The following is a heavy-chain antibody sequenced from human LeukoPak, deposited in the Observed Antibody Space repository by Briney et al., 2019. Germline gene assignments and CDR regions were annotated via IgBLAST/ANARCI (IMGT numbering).Heavy chain of an antibody. CDR3: ARDGPGELSLSSYFDY. D-gene: IGHD3-16*02. Sequence: PSETLSLTCTVPGGSISSYYWSWIRQPPGKGLEWIGYIYYSGSTNYNPSLKSRVTISVDTSKNQFSLKLSSVTAADTAVYYCARDGPGELSLSSYFDYWGQGTLVTVSS. V-gene: IGHV4-59*01. J-gene: IGHJ4*02. CDR2: IYYSGST. CDR1: GGSISSYY.